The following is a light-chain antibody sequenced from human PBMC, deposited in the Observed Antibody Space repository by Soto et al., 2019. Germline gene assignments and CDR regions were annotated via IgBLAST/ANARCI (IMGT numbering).Light chain of an antibody. Sequence: AYGTSVERGTITSTGSSSNIGSNTVNWYQQLPGTAPKLLIYSNNQRPSGVPDRFSGSKSGTSASLAISGLQSEDEADYYCAAWDDSLNGLYVFGTVTKVTVL. CDR2: SNN. CDR3: AAWDDSLNGLYV. V-gene: IGLV1-44*01. J-gene: IGLJ1*01. CDR1: SSNIGSNT.